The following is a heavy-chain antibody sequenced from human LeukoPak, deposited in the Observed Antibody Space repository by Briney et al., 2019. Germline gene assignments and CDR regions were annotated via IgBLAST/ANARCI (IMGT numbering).Heavy chain of an antibody. V-gene: IGHV4-59*08. Sequence: PSETLSLTCTVSGDSISSYYWSWIRQPPGKGLEWIGYIYYSGSTYYNPSLKSRVTISVDTSKNQFSLKLSSVTAADTAVYYCARSSGYSSSGGLNWFDTWGQGTLVTVSS. J-gene: IGHJ5*02. D-gene: IGHD6-13*01. CDR1: GDSISSYY. CDR3: ARSSGYSSSGGLNWFDT. CDR2: IYYSGST.